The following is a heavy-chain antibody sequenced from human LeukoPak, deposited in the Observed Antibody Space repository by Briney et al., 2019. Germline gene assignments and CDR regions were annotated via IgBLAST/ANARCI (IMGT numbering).Heavy chain of an antibody. CDR1: GFTFSSYE. D-gene: IGHD3-10*01. Sequence: GGSLRLSCAASGFTFSSYEMNWVRQAPGKGLEWVSYISSSGSTIYYADSVKGRFTISRDNSKNTLYLQMNSLRAEDTAVYYCARGHRNTMVRGVIRYYYMDVWGKGTTVTISS. CDR2: ISSSGSTI. CDR3: ARGHRNTMVRGVIRYYYMDV. V-gene: IGHV3-48*03. J-gene: IGHJ6*03.